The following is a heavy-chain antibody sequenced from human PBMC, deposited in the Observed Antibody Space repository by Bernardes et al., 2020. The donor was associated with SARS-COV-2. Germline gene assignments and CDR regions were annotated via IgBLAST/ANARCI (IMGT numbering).Heavy chain of an antibody. CDR1: GFIVSNKY. D-gene: IGHD3-3*01. V-gene: IGHV3-66*02. CDR2: IYSDGTT. J-gene: IGHJ2*01. Sequence: GGSLRLSCAASGFIVSNKYMTWVRQAPGKGLEWVPVIYSDGTTFYTDSVKGRFTISRDNSKNTLYLQMNSLRVEDAAVYYCARGEAVTILGVPIRGRWYFDLWGRGTQVSVSS. CDR3: ARGEAVTILGVPIRGRWYFDL.